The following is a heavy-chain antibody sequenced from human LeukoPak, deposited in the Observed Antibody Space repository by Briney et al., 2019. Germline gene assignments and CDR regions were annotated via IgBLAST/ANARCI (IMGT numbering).Heavy chain of an antibody. J-gene: IGHJ6*03. CDR2: IYYSGST. CDR3: ARAPLYVDV. CDR1: GGSISSSSYY. V-gene: IGHV4-39*07. Sequence: SETLSLTCTVSGGSISSSSYYWGWIRQPPGKGLEWIGSIYYSGSTYYNPSLKSRVTMSVDTSKNQFSLRLSSVTAADTAVYYCARAPLYVDVWGRGTTVTVSS.